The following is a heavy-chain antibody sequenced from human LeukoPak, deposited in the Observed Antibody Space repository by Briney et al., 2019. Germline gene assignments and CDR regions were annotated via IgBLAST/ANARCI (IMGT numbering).Heavy chain of an antibody. J-gene: IGHJ3*02. Sequence: GGSLRLSCAASGFTFSSYGMHWVRQAPGKGLEWVAVIWYDGSNKYYADSVKSRFTISRDNSKNTLYLQMNSLRAEDTAVYYCARDPCGGDCLEAFDIWGQGTMVTVSS. CDR1: GFTFSSYG. D-gene: IGHD2-21*02. CDR2: IWYDGSNK. V-gene: IGHV3-33*01. CDR3: ARDPCGGDCLEAFDI.